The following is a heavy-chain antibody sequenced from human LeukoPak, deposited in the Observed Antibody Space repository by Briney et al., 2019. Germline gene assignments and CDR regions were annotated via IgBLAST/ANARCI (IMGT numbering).Heavy chain of an antibody. CDR3: AKDPGLIRYFALPDAFDI. CDR1: GFTFSDSP. V-gene: IGHV3-73*01. Sequence: GGSLRLSCAASGFTFSDSPIHWVRQASGKGLEWVGRIRNKANSNATAYAVSVKGRFTISRDDSKNTAYLQMNSLRAEDTAVYYCAKDPGLIRYFALPDAFDIWGQGTVVTVSS. CDR2: IRNKANSNAT. D-gene: IGHD3-9*01. J-gene: IGHJ3*02.